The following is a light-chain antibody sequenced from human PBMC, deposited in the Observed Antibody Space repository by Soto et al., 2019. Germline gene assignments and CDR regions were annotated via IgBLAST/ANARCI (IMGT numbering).Light chain of an antibody. V-gene: IGLV2-14*01. CDR3: SSYTSSRGV. CDR1: SSDVGGYNY. Sequence: QSVLTQPASVSGPPGQSITISCTGTSSDVGGYNYVPWYQQHPGKAPKLMIYEVSNRPSGVSNRFSGSKSGNTASLTISGLQAEDEADYYCSSYTSSRGVFGTGTKATVL. J-gene: IGLJ1*01. CDR2: EVS.